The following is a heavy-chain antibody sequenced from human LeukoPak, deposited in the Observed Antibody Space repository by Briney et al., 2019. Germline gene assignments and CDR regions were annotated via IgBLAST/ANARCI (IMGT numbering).Heavy chain of an antibody. CDR3: ARDREGPAYFDS. CDR1: GYTFTGKF. Sequence: ASVKVSCKASGYTFTGKFLHWVRQAPGQGLEWMGWIDPNSGGTDYAQKFRGRVTMTRDTSTSTAYMDLSRLMPDDTAVYYCARDREGPAYFDSWGQGTLVTVSS. CDR2: IDPNSGGT. V-gene: IGHV1-2*02. J-gene: IGHJ4*02.